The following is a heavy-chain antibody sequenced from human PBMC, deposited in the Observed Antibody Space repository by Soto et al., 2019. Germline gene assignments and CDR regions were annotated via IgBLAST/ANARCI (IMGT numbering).Heavy chain of an antibody. V-gene: IGHV3-23*01. CDR1: GLTFSDYA. J-gene: IGHJ4*02. D-gene: IGHD1-26*01. Sequence: VHLLESGGGLVQTGGSLRLSCAASGLTFSDYAMSWVRQAPGKGLEWVSAVSDSGDTTYYAGSVKGRFTISRDNSKNTLYLPMNSLRGEYTSVYYCANRRAVGEWARRSTQWYYFDYWGQGTLVTVSS. CDR3: ANRRAVGEWARRSTQWYYFDY. CDR2: VSDSGDTT.